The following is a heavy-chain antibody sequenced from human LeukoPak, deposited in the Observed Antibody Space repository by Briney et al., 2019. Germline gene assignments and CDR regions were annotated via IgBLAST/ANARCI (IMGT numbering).Heavy chain of an antibody. V-gene: IGHV3-21*01. D-gene: IGHD6-19*01. Sequence: TGGSLRLSCAASGFTFSSYSMNWVRQAPGKGLEWVSSISSSSSYIYYADSVKGRFTISRDNAKNSLYLQMNSLRAEDTAVYYCARDFIAVAGTGYWGQGTLVTVSS. J-gene: IGHJ4*02. CDR3: ARDFIAVAGTGY. CDR1: GFTFSSYS. CDR2: ISSSSSYI.